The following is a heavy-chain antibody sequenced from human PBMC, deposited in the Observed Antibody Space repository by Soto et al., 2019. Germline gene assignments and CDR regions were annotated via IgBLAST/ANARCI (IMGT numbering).Heavy chain of an antibody. J-gene: IGHJ2*01. CDR3: ARDRYSYDSRASQGVDWYFEL. Sequence: QVQLVESGGGVVQPGRSLRLSCAASGFIFSNYGMHWVRQAPGKGLEWVAVIWYDGSHESYADSVKGRFTIARDNSKTTLFLQMNSLRAEDTSVYYCARDRYSYDSRASQGVDWYFELWGRGTLVTVSS. CDR1: GFIFSNYG. D-gene: IGHD3-22*01. V-gene: IGHV3-33*01. CDR2: IWYDGSHE.